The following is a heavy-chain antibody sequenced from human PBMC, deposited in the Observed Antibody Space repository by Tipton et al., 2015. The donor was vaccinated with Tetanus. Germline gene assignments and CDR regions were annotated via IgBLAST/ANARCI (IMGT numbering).Heavy chain of an antibody. CDR3: AREPAATGTSLFDY. D-gene: IGHD6-13*01. V-gene: IGHV4-4*02. CDR2: ISHNGST. J-gene: IGHJ4*02. CDR1: GGPVSSSNW. Sequence: TLSLTCDVSGGPVSSSNWWSWVRQSPGTGLEWIGEISHNGSTNYNPSLKSRVTISVDKSKNQFSLRLGSVTAADTAMYYCAREPAATGTSLFDYWGQGALVTVSS.